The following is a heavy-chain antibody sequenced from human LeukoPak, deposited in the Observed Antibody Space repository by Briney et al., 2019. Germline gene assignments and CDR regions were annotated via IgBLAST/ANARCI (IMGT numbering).Heavy chain of an antibody. J-gene: IGHJ3*01. CDR1: GGSISYYY. D-gene: IGHD2-2*01. V-gene: IGHV4-59*01. CDR2: IYYSGST. Sequence: SETLSLTCTLSGGSISYYYWSWIRQPPGKGLEWIGYIYYSGSTNYNPSLKSRVTMSVDTSKNQFSLNLSSVTTADTAVYYCARVSCSSTSCPRRDALDVWGQGTMVTVSS. CDR3: ARVSCSSTSCPRRDALDV.